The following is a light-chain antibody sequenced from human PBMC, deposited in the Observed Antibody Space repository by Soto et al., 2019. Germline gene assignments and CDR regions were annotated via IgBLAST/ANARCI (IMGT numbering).Light chain of an antibody. Sequence: EIVLTQSPATLSSFPGARVTLSSRASQAVNTRLAWYQHKPGQAPRLLIYLTSNRAAGIPARFSGSGSETDFTLTISDVEPEDFAVYYCHQRQSWPRTFGQGTKVDIK. V-gene: IGKV3-11*01. CDR3: HQRQSWPRT. CDR1: QAVNTR. CDR2: LTS. J-gene: IGKJ1*01.